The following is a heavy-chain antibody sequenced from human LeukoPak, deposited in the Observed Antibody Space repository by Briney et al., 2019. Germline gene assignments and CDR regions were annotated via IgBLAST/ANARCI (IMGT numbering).Heavy chain of an antibody. CDR2: INPNSGGT. V-gene: IGHV1-2*02. CDR3: ARSSIIAAAGPYYFDY. D-gene: IGHD6-13*01. J-gene: IGHJ4*02. CDR1: GYTFTGYY. Sequence: ASVKVSCKASGYTFTGYYMHWVRQAPGQGLEWMGWINPNSGGTNYAQKFQGRVTMTGDTSISTAYMDLSSLRSDDTAVYYCARSSIIAAAGPYYFDYWGQGTLVTVSS.